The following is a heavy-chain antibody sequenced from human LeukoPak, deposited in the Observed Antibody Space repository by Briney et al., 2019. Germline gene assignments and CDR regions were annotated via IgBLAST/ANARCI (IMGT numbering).Heavy chain of an antibody. J-gene: IGHJ4*02. CDR1: GFTFSSYA. CDR3: AKTTTGYSSGRFPGWPVDY. CDR2: IFGSGGST. V-gene: IGHV3-23*01. Sequence: GSLRLSCAASGFTFSSYAMYWVRRAPGKGLEWVSGIFGSGGSTHYADSVKGRFTISRDNSKNTVYLQMNSLRAEDAAVYYCAKTTTGYSSGRFPGWPVDYWGQGTLVTVSS. D-gene: IGHD6-19*01.